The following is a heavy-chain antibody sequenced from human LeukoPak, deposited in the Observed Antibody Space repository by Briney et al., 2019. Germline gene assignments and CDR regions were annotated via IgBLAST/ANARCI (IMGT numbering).Heavy chain of an antibody. CDR1: SGSISSYY. J-gene: IGHJ4*02. CDR2: IYTSGST. Sequence: PSETLSLTCTVSSGSISSYYWGWIRQPAGKGLEWIGRIYTSGSTNYNPSLKSRVTMSVDTSKNQFSLKLSSVTAADTAVYYCARDRARYSSGWYGYFDYWGQGTLVTVSS. V-gene: IGHV4-4*07. D-gene: IGHD6-19*01. CDR3: ARDRARYSSGWYGYFDY.